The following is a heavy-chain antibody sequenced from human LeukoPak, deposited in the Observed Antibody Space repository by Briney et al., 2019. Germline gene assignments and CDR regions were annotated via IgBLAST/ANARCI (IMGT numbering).Heavy chain of an antibody. CDR1: GGSISSGGYS. CDR2: IYHSGST. Sequence: SQTLSLTCAVSGGSISSGGYSWSWIRQPPGKGLEWIGYIYHSGSTYYNPSLRSRVTISVDRSKNQFSLKLSSVTAADTAVYYRARGVLDYGSGSYFDYWGQGTLVTVSS. J-gene: IGHJ4*02. CDR3: ARGVLDYGSGSYFDY. D-gene: IGHD3-10*01. V-gene: IGHV4-30-2*01.